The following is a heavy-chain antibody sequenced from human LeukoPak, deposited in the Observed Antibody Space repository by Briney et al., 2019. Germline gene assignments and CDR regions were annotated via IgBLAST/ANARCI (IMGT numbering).Heavy chain of an antibody. Sequence: GGSLRLSCAASGFTFSSYAMSLVRQAPGKGLEWVSAIRGSGGSTYYADSVKGRFTISRDNSKNKLYLQMNSLRAEDTAVYYCAKDPRGGTTMIVVAPYDYWGQGTLVTVSS. J-gene: IGHJ4*02. CDR3: AKDPRGGTTMIVVAPYDY. CDR2: IRGSGGST. CDR1: GFTFSSYA. D-gene: IGHD3-22*01. V-gene: IGHV3-23*01.